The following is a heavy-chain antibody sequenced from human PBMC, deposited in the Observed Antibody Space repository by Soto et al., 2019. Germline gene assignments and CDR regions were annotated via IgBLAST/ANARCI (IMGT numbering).Heavy chain of an antibody. Sequence: SETLSLTCTVSGDSISSGGYYWSWVRQHPGKGLEWIGYIYYSGSTYYNPSLKSRVTISLDTSKNQFSLKVSSVTAADTAVYYCARGGYLYGRFVYWGQGTLVTVSS. CDR2: IYYSGST. V-gene: IGHV4-31*03. D-gene: IGHD5-18*01. CDR3: ARGGYLYGRFVY. CDR1: GDSISSGGYY. J-gene: IGHJ4*02.